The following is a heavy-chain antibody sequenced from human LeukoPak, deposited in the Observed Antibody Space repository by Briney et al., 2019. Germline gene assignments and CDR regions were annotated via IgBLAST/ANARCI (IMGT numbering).Heavy chain of an antibody. CDR2: IFGSGGST. CDR3: ARGEAAGTDY. Sequence: PGGSLRLSCAVSGFTFSNYAMTWVRQAPGKGLEWVSVIFGSGGSTYYADSVKGRFTISRDNSKNTLYLQMNSLRAEDTAVYYCARGEAAGTDYWGQGTLVTVSS. J-gene: IGHJ4*02. D-gene: IGHD6-13*01. CDR1: GFTFSNYA. V-gene: IGHV3-23*01.